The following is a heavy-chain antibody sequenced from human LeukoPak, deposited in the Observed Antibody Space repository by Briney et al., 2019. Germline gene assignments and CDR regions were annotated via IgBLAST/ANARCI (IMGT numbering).Heavy chain of an antibody. V-gene: IGHV3-20*04. J-gene: IGHJ4*02. CDR3: ARNKAAAGTLGLGDY. Sequence: PGGSLRLSCAASGFTFDEYGMSWVRQAPGEGLEWVSNINWNGGSTGYADSVRCRFTISRDNAKNSLYLQMNSLRAEDTAVYYCARNKAAAGTLGLGDYWGQGTLDTVSS. CDR2: INWNGGST. D-gene: IGHD6-13*01. CDR1: GFTFDEYG.